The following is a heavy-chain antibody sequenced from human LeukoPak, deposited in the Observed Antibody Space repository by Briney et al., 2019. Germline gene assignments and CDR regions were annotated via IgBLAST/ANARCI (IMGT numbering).Heavy chain of an antibody. CDR1: GGSISGYY. Sequence: KSSETLSLTCTLSGGSISGYYWSWIRQPPGKGLVGMGYIYYSGSTNHNPSLKRRVPMSVDTSKNQFSPKQSSVPAADTAVYYCPRETYYSDSSGYYPWGQGPLVTVSS. CDR2: IYYSGST. D-gene: IGHD3-22*01. V-gene: IGHV4-59*01. J-gene: IGHJ5*02. CDR3: PRETYYSDSSGYYP.